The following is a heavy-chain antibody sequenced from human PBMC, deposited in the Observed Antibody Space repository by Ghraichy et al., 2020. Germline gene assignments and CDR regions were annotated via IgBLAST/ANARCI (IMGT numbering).Heavy chain of an antibody. Sequence: SETLSLTCTVSGGSITSSNYYWGWIRQPPGKGLEWIGTMFYSGSTFYNPSLESRVTISADTSENQFSLKMSSVTAADTAMYYCARHGYCRGGTCYSGDYYYLDVWGKGTTVTVSS. J-gene: IGHJ6*03. CDR3: ARHGYCRGGTCYSGDYYYLDV. CDR2: MFYSGST. D-gene: IGHD2-15*01. CDR1: GGSITSSNYY. V-gene: IGHV4-39*01.